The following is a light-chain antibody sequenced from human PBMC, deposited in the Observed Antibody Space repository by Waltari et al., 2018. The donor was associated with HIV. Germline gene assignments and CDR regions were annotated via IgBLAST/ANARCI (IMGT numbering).Light chain of an antibody. Sequence: DIQLTQSPSFLSASVGDRVTITCRASQGISSYLAWYQQKPGKTPKLLIYAASTLQSGVPSRFRGSVSETEFTLTISSLQPEDFATYYCQQLNSYPGTFGQGTKVEIK. CDR3: QQLNSYPGT. CDR1: QGISSY. V-gene: IGKV1-9*01. CDR2: AAS. J-gene: IGKJ1*01.